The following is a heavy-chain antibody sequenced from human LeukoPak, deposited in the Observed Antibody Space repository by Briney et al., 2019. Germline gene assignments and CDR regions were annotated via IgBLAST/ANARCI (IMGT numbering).Heavy chain of an antibody. D-gene: IGHD3-22*01. CDR1: GFTFSNYG. V-gene: IGHV3-30*03. CDR3: ASAYDSSGYYYPDRY. Sequence: PGGSLRLSCAASGFTFSNYGLHWVRQAPGKGLEWVALISYDGRSNKYYADSVKGRFTISRDNSKNTLYLQMNSLRAEDTAVYYCASAYDSSGYYYPDRYWGQGTLVTVSS. CDR2: ISYDGRSNK. J-gene: IGHJ4*02.